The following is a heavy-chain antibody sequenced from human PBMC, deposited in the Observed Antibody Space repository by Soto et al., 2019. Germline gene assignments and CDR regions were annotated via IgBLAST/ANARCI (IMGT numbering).Heavy chain of an antibody. CDR1: GGSISSSSYY. J-gene: IGHJ4*02. CDR3: ESQIWFGEFRFDY. D-gene: IGHD3-10*01. V-gene: IGHV4-39*01. Sequence: SETLSLTCTVSGGSISSSSYYWGWIRQPPGKGLEWIGSIYYSGSTYYNPSLKSRVTISVDTSKNQFSLKLSSVTAADTAVYYCESQIWFGEFRFDYWGQGTLVTVSS. CDR2: IYYSGST.